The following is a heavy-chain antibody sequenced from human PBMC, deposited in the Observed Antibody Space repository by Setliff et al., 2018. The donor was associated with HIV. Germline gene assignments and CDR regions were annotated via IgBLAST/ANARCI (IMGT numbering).Heavy chain of an antibody. CDR3: ARDGGSYYGYYYGMDV. D-gene: IGHD1-26*01. J-gene: IGHJ6*02. V-gene: IGHV3-11*05. CDR1: GFTFSDYY. Sequence: GGSLRLSCAASGFTFSDYYMSWIRQAPGKGLEWVSYITGSSSYTNYADSVKGRFTISRDNAKNSLYLQMNSLRAEDTAVYYCARDGGSYYGYYYGMDVWGQGTTVTVSS. CDR2: ITGSSSYT.